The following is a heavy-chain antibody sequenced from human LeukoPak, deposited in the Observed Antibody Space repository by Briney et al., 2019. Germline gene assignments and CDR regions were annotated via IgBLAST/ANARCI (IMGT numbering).Heavy chain of an antibody. Sequence: GGSLRLSCGASGFTFSSHWMSWVRQVPGKGLEWVANIKQDGSEKYYVDSVEGRFTISRDNAKNSLYLQMNSLRAEDTAVYFCARDQTTVGLDFWGQGALVSVSS. CDR1: GFTFSSHW. J-gene: IGHJ4*02. CDR3: ARDQTTVGLDF. CDR2: IKQDGSEK. V-gene: IGHV3-7*03. D-gene: IGHD4-23*01.